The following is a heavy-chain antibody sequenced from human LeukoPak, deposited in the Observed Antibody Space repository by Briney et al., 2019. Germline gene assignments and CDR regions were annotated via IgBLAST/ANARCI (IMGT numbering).Heavy chain of an antibody. CDR2: FDPEDGET. J-gene: IGHJ3*02. CDR1: GYTLTELS. V-gene: IGHV1-24*01. Sequence: GASVKVSCKVSGYTLTELSMHWGRQAPGKGLEWMGGFDPEDGETIYAQKFQGRVTMTEDTSTDTAYMELSSLRSEDTAVYYCAAGHYYGSEDAFDIWGQGTMVTVSS. D-gene: IGHD3-10*01. CDR3: AAGHYYGSEDAFDI.